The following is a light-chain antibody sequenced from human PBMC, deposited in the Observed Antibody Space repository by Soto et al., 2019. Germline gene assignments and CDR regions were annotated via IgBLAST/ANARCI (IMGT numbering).Light chain of an antibody. V-gene: IGLV2-14*01. CDR2: DVS. Sequence: QSALTQPASVSGSPGQWITISCTGTSSDVGGYNYVSWYQQHPGTAPKLMIYDVSNRPSGVSNRFSGSKSGNTASLKISGLQAEDEADYYCSSYTSSSTVFGGGTQLTVL. J-gene: IGLJ2*01. CDR1: SSDVGGYNY. CDR3: SSYTSSSTV.